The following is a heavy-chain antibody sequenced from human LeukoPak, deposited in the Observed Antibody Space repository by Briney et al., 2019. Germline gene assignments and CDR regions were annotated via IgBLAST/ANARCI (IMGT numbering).Heavy chain of an antibody. Sequence: SVKVSSKASGGTFSSYAISWVRQAPGQGLEWMGGIIPIFGTANYAQKFQGRVTITADESTSTAYMELSSLRSEDTAVYYCARDHRPYYYDSSGYYGVDYWGQGTLVTVSS. D-gene: IGHD3-22*01. J-gene: IGHJ4*02. V-gene: IGHV1-69*13. CDR2: IIPIFGTA. CDR1: GGTFSSYA. CDR3: ARDHRPYYYDSSGYYGVDY.